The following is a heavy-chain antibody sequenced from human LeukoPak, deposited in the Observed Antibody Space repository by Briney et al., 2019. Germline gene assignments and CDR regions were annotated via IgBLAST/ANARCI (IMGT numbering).Heavy chain of an antibody. J-gene: IGHJ6*03. CDR3: AREGSSWYYYYMDV. V-gene: IGHV3-74*01. D-gene: IGHD6-13*01. CDR1: GFTFSSYW. CDR2: INSDGSST. Sequence: PGGSLRLSCAASGFTFSSYWMHWVRQAPGKGLVWVSRINSDGSSTSYADSVKGRFTISRDNAKNTLYLQMNSLRAEDTAVYYCAREGSSWYYYYMDVWGKGTTVTVSS.